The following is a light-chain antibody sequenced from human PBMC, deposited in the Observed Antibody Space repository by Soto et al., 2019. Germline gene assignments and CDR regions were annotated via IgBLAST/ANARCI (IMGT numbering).Light chain of an antibody. J-gene: IGLJ1*01. CDR2: DVS. Sequence: QSVLTKPDSVSGSPGQSITISCTGTSSDVGGYNSVSWYQPHPGKAPNLMIYDVSNRSSGVSSRFSGSKSDNTASLTISGLQAEDEADYYCKSYTSRSTYVFGTGTKLTVL. CDR3: KSYTSRSTYV. V-gene: IGLV2-14*03. CDR1: SSDVGGYNS.